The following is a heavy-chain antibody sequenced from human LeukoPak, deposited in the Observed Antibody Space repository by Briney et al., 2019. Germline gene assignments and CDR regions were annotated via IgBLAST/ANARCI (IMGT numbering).Heavy chain of an antibody. CDR3: AREGQTNDYGDFFHY. CDR2: INPNSGGT. V-gene: IGHV1-2*02. J-gene: IGHJ4*02. CDR1: GYTFTGYY. Sequence: ASVKVSCKASGYTFTGYYLHWVRQAPGQGLEWMGWINPNSGGTNYAQKFQGRAIMTRDTSIITAYMELSRLRSDDTAVYYCAREGQTNDYGDFFHYWGQGTLVTVSS. D-gene: IGHD4-17*01.